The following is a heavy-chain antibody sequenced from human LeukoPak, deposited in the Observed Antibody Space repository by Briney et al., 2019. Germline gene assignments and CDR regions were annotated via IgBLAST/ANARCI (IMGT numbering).Heavy chain of an antibody. CDR2: INPNSGGT. D-gene: IGHD2-8*01. CDR1: GYTFTGYY. V-gene: IGHV1-2*02. Sequence: ASVKVSCKASGYTFTGYYMHWVRQAPGQGLEWMGWINPNSGGTNYAQKFQGRVTMTRDTSISTAYMELSRLRSDDTAVYYCARFGAYCTNGVCYYYYYMDVWGKGTTVTVSS. CDR3: ARFGAYCTNGVCYYYYYMDV. J-gene: IGHJ6*03.